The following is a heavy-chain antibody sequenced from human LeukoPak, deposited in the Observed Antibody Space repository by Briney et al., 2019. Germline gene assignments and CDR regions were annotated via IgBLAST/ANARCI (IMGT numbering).Heavy chain of an antibody. CDR2: IHYSGTT. Sequence: SETLPLTCTVSGGSISSYYWSWIRQPPGKGLEWVGYIHYSGTTNYNPSLKSRVTISVDTSKNQFSLKLSSVTAADTAVYYCARVSWFPGTSYYYMDVWGKGTTVTISS. V-gene: IGHV4-59*01. CDR1: GGSISSYY. D-gene: IGHD1-1*01. J-gene: IGHJ6*03. CDR3: ARVSWFPGTSYYYMDV.